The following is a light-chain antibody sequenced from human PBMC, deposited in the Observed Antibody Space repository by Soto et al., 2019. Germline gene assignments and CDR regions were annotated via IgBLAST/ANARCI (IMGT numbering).Light chain of an antibody. CDR1: QSVSST. V-gene: IGKV3-15*01. Sequence: EIVVTQSPATLSVSPGERGTLSCRASQSVSSTLAWCQQKPGQAPRLLIYGASTRATGIPARFSGSGSGTEFTFTISSLQSEDFAVYFCQQYNIWPQTFGQGTKVDIK. J-gene: IGKJ1*01. CDR3: QQYNIWPQT. CDR2: GAS.